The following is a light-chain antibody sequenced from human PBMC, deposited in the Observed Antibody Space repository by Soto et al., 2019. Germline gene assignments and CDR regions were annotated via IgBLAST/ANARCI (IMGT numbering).Light chain of an antibody. Sequence: EIVLTHSPATLSLSPGERATLSCRASQSVSNSLSWYQQKPGQAPRLLIYDASNRATGIPARFIGSGSGTDFTLPISSLQPEDFAVYYCQQRSNRPLLWPFGGGTKVEIK. CDR3: QQRSNRPLLWP. CDR1: QSVSNS. V-gene: IGKV3-11*01. J-gene: IGKJ4*01. CDR2: DAS.